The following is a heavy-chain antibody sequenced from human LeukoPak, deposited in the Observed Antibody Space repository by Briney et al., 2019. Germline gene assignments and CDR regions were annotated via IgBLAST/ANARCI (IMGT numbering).Heavy chain of an antibody. D-gene: IGHD6-19*01. CDR3: ARGEAVAGNDH. Sequence: PGGSLRLSCAASGFTFSNSALSWVRQAPGKGLEWVSDISGSGGSTYYADSVKGRFTISRDNAKKMLYLQMNSLRAEDTAMYYCARGEAVAGNDHWGQGIRVTVSS. CDR1: GFTFSNSA. CDR2: ISGSGGST. V-gene: IGHV3-23*01. J-gene: IGHJ4*02.